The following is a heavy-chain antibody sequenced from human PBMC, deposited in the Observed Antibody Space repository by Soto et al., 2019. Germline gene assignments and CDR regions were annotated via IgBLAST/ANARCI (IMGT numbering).Heavy chain of an antibody. CDR3: ARLTTGITIFGVLINWFDP. J-gene: IGHJ5*02. CDR1: GGSISSYY. V-gene: IGHV4-59*08. CDR2: IYYSGST. Sequence: SSETLSLTCTVSGGSISSYYWSWIRQPPGKGLEWIGYIYYSGSTNYNPSLKSRVTISVDTSKNQFSLKLSSVTAADTAVYYCARLTTGITIFGVLINWFDPWGQGTLVTVSS. D-gene: IGHD3-3*01.